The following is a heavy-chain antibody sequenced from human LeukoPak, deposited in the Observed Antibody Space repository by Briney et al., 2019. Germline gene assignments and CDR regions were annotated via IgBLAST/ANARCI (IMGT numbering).Heavy chain of an antibody. J-gene: IGHJ4*02. D-gene: IGHD3-10*01. CDR1: GFTVSNNY. Sequence: GGALRLSWAASGFTVSNNYMSWVHQAPGRGLEWVSVIYSGGSTYYADSVKGRFTISRDNSKNTVDLQMNSLRAEDTAVYFCARGLYGAGTGDYWGLGTLVTVSS. V-gene: IGHV3-66*01. CDR2: IYSGGST. CDR3: ARGLYGAGTGDY.